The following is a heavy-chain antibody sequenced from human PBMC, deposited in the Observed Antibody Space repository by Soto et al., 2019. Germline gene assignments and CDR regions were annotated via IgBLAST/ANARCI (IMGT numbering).Heavy chain of an antibody. J-gene: IGHJ4*02. V-gene: IGHV4-59*01. CDR3: AAGEASSRNLAPYYLDF. D-gene: IGHD6-13*01. CDR2: IHYSGTT. Sequence: SETLSLTCTVSGGSMRNYFWTWIRQPPGKGLEWIGYIHYSGTTSFFPSYNPSLSSRVPISEDTSKNQFSLKLLSATTADTAVYFCAAGEASSRNLAPYYLDFWGQGTLVTVSS. CDR1: GGSMRNYF.